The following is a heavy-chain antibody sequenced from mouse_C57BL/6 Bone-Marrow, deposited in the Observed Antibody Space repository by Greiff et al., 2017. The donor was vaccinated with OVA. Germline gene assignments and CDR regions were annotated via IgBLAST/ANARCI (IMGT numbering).Heavy chain of an antibody. Sequence: EVHLVESGGDLVKPGGSLKLSCAASGFTFSSYGMSWVRQTPDKRLEWVATISSGGSYTYYPDSVKGRFTLSRDNAKNTLYLQMSSLKSEDTAMYYGARAPSYYGNCWFAYWGQGTLVTVSA. CDR2: ISSGGSYT. CDR3: ARAPSYYGNCWFAY. D-gene: IGHD2-1*01. CDR1: GFTFSSYG. J-gene: IGHJ3*01. V-gene: IGHV5-6*01.